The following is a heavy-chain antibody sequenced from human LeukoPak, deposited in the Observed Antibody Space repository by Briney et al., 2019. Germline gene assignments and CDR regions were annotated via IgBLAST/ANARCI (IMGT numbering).Heavy chain of an antibody. CDR2: INPDSGGT. J-gene: IGHJ4*02. CDR3: ARASASKGAGPDFDY. V-gene: IGHV1-2*06. CDR1: GYTFTGYY. D-gene: IGHD6-6*01. Sequence: GASVKVSCKASGYTFTGYYIHWVRQAPGQGLEWMGRINPDSGGTDYPQNFQGRVTMTRDTSISTAYMELSSLRSEDTAVYYCARASASKGAGPDFDYWGQGTLVTVSS.